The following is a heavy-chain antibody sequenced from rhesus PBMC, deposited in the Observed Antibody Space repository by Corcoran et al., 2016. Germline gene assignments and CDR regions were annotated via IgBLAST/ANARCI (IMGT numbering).Heavy chain of an antibody. CDR1: GGSISSNY. J-gene: IGHJ4*01. CDR3: ARGTGYSYARYCWGGVCNPRFDY. Sequence: QVQLQESGPGLVKPSETLSLTCAVSGGSISSNYWNWIRQPPGMGLEWIGRIYGGGGRTDSPPPLKSRVTISPDTSKNQFSLKVNSVTAADTAVYYCARGTGYSYARYCWGGVCNPRFDYWGQGVLVTVSS. D-gene: IGHD2-39*02. V-gene: IGHV4-160*01. CDR2: IYGGGGRT.